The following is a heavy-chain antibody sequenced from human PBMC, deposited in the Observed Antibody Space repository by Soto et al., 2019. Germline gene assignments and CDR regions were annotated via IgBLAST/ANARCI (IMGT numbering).Heavy chain of an antibody. J-gene: IGHJ4*02. CDR1: GFTFSSYA. CDR3: AMVVCTPFGDWGH. CDR2: ISYDGSNK. V-gene: IGHV3-30-3*01. D-gene: IGHD2-15*01. Sequence: QVQLVEAGGGVVQPGRSLRLSCAASGFTFSSYARHWVRQAPGKGLEWVAAISYDGSNKYYADSVKGRFTISRDNAKKTLDLRMNRLRAEATGVYYCAMVVCTPFGDWGHWGQGTLVIGSS.